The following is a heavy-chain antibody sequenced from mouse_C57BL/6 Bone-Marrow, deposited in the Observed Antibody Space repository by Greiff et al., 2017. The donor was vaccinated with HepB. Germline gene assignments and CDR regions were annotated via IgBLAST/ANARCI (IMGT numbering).Heavy chain of an antibody. Sequence: QVHVKQPGAELVKPGASVKVSCKASGYTFTSYWMHWVKQRPGQGLEWIGRIHPSDSDTNYNQKFKGKATLTVDKSSSTAYMQLSSLTSEDSAVYYCAIREGDYDGDFDYWGQGTTLTVSS. CDR3: AIREGDYDGDFDY. J-gene: IGHJ2*01. CDR1: GYTFTSYW. CDR2: IHPSDSDT. D-gene: IGHD2-4*01. V-gene: IGHV1-74*01.